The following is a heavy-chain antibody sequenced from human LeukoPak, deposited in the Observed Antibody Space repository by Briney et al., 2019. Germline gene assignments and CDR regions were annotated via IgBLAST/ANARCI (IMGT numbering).Heavy chain of an antibody. Sequence: GGSLRPSCAPSGFTFRSYGMHWVRQAPGKGLEWVAVIWYDGSNKHYAAAVKATFTISRDNYNNTLYLQMNSLRAEDTAVYYCARDRHCSSTSWRRWFDPWGQGTLVTVSS. J-gene: IGHJ5*02. CDR3: ARDRHCSSTSWRRWFDP. V-gene: IGHV3-33*01. CDR2: IWYDGSNK. CDR1: GFTFRSYG. D-gene: IGHD2-2*01.